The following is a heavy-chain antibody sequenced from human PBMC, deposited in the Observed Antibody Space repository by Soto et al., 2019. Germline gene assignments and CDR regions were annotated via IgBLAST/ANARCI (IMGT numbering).Heavy chain of an antibody. J-gene: IGHJ6*02. D-gene: IGHD6-19*01. CDR1: GGSISTSSYY. V-gene: IGHV4-39*01. Sequence: QLQLQESGPGLVKPSETLSLTCTVSGGSISTSSYYWDWIRQPPGKGLEWIANIYYSGRTYYNPSLKSRVTRPVDTSKNQLSLKLRSVTAADTAVYYCARHGTLGGWYDPNYYYGMGVWGQGTTVTVSS. CDR3: ARHGTLGGWYDPNYYYGMGV. CDR2: IYYSGRT.